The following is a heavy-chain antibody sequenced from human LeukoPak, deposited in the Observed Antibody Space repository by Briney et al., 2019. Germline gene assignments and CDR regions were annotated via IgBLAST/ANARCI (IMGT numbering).Heavy chain of an antibody. V-gene: IGHV3-23*01. Sequence: GGSLRLSCAASGFTFSSYAMSWVRQAPGKGLEWVSAISGSGGSTYYADSVKGRFTISRDNSKNTLYLQMNSLRAEDTAVYYCSKDPWELLGEDFQHRGQGTLVTVSS. CDR2: ISGSGGST. D-gene: IGHD1-26*01. CDR3: SKDPWELLGEDFQH. CDR1: GFTFSSYA. J-gene: IGHJ1*01.